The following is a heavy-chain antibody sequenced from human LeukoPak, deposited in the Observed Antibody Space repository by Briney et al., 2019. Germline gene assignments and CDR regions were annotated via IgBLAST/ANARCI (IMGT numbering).Heavy chain of an antibody. Sequence: PSETLSLTCTVSGGSISSYYWSWIRQPPGKGLEWIGYISPSGSTNYNPSLKSRVTISVDTSKRHISLRLSSVTAGDTAVYYCATDYGGNSDWYFDLWGRGTLVTVSS. J-gene: IGHJ2*01. CDR3: ATDYGGNSDWYFDL. D-gene: IGHD4-23*01. CDR2: ISPSGST. V-gene: IGHV4-4*08. CDR1: GGSISSYY.